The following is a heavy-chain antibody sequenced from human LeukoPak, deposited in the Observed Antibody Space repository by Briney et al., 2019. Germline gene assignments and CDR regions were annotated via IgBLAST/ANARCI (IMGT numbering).Heavy chain of an antibody. CDR2: ISGSGGST. CDR3: ARVPRMTTVISRVYYYYYMDV. V-gene: IGHV3-23*01. Sequence: GGSLRLSCAASGFTFSSYAMSWVRQAPGKGLEWVSAISGSGGSTYYADSVKGRFTISRDNSKNTLYPQMNSLRAEDTAVYYCARVPRMTTVISRVYYYYYMDVWGKGTTVTVSS. D-gene: IGHD4-11*01. J-gene: IGHJ6*03. CDR1: GFTFSSYA.